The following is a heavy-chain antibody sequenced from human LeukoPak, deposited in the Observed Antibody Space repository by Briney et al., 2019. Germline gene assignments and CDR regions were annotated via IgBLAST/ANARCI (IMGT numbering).Heavy chain of an antibody. V-gene: IGHV3-30-3*01. CDR2: ISYDGSNK. J-gene: IGHJ4*02. Sequence: GRSLRLSCAASGFTFSSYAMHWVRQAPGKGLEWVAVISYDGSNKYYADSVKGRFTISRDNSKNTLYLQMNSLRAEDTAVYYCAKTIYCSSTSCGSLDYWGQGTLVTVSS. D-gene: IGHD2-2*01. CDR1: GFTFSSYA. CDR3: AKTIYCSSTSCGSLDY.